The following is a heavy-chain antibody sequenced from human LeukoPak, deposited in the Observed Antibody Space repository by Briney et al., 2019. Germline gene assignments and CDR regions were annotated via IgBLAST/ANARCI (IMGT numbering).Heavy chain of an antibody. V-gene: IGHV4-31*03. CDR3: ARDPGYYYDSSGRVGHAFDI. D-gene: IGHD3-22*01. J-gene: IGHJ3*02. CDR1: GGSISSGGYY. Sequence: SETLSLTCTVSGGSISSGGYYWSWIRQHPGKGLEWIGYIYCSGSTYYNPSLKSRDTISVDTSKNQFSLKLSSVTAADTAVYYCARDPGYYYDSSGRVGHAFDIWGQGTMVTVSS. CDR2: IYCSGST.